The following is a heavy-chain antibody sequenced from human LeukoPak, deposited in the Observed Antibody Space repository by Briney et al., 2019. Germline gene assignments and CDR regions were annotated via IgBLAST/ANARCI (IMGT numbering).Heavy chain of an antibody. Sequence: ASVKVSCKASGYTFTSYGISWVRQAPGQGLEWMGWISAYNGNTNYAQKLQGRVTMTTDTSTSTAYMELRSLRSADTAVYYCARSFVVPAAHYYYYYYMDVWGKGTTVTVSS. CDR2: ISAYNGNT. CDR3: ARSFVVPAAHYYYYYYMDV. J-gene: IGHJ6*03. V-gene: IGHV1-18*01. CDR1: GYTFTSYG. D-gene: IGHD2-2*01.